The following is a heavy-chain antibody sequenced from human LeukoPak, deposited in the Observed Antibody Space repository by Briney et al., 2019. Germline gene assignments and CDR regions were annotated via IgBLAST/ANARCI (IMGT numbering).Heavy chain of an antibody. J-gene: IGHJ4*02. CDR3: ARGHTSSWPTVDY. CDR2: ISSGSSTI. D-gene: IGHD6-13*01. Sequence: GGSLRLSCAASGFTFSTYGMNWVRQAPGKGLEWVSYISSGSSTIHYADSVKGRFTISRDNAKDSLYLQMNSLRDEDTAVYFCARGHTSSWPTVDYWGQGTLVTVSS. CDR1: GFTFSTYG. V-gene: IGHV3-48*02.